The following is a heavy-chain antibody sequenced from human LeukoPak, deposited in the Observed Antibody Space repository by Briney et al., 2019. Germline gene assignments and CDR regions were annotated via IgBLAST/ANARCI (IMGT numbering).Heavy chain of an antibody. CDR1: GFTFSSYA. CDR3: AKDWITDYYDSI. D-gene: IGHD3-22*01. CDR2: IWYDGSNK. J-gene: IGHJ4*02. V-gene: IGHV3-30*02. Sequence: QPGGSLRLSCAASGFTFSSYAMSWVRQAPGKGLEWVAVIWYDGSNKYYADSVKGRFTISRDNSKNTLYLQMNSLRAEDTAVYYCAKDWITDYYDSIWGQGTLVTVSS.